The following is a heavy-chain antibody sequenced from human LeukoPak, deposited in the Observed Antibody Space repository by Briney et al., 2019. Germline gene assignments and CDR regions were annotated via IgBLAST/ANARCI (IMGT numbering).Heavy chain of an antibody. J-gene: IGHJ5*02. D-gene: IGHD6-13*01. CDR2: IYYSGST. Sequence: SETLSLTCTVPGGSISSYYWSWIRQPPGKGLEWIGYIYYSGSTNYNPSLKSRVTISVDTSKNQFSLKLSSVTAADTAVYYCARVGDRYSSSSHIDPWGQGTLVTVSS. CDR3: ARVGDRYSSSSHIDP. V-gene: IGHV4-59*01. CDR1: GGSISSYY.